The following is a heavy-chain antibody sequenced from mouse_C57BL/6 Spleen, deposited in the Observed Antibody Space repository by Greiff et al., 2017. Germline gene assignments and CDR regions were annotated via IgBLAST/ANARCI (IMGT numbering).Heavy chain of an antibody. D-gene: IGHD1-1*01. CDR2: IYPSDSET. CDR1: GYTFTSYW. Sequence: QVQLQQPGAELVRPGSSVKLSCKASGYTFTSYWMDWVKQRPGQGLEWIGNIYPSDSETHYNQKFKDKATFTVDKSSSTAYMQLSSLTSEDSAVYYCARYYYGSKRYFDVWGTGTTVTVSS. J-gene: IGHJ1*03. V-gene: IGHV1-61*01. CDR3: ARYYYGSKRYFDV.